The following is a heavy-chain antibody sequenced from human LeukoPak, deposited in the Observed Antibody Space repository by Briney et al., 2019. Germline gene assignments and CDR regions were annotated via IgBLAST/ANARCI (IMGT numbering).Heavy chain of an antibody. CDR1: GFTVSSNY. CDR3: VRVSQPPDLTGYDFLGGQGFVEDY. CDR2: IYSGGST. V-gene: IGHV3-66*02. J-gene: IGHJ4*02. Sequence: GGSLRLSCAASGFTVSSNYMSWVRQAPGRGMEWDPVIYSGGSTYYADSVRGRFPISRDNSNTTMNLQMNSLRAHEPPVFYLVRVSQPPDLTGYDFLGGQGFVEDYLGQGTLVTVSS. D-gene: IGHD3-3*01.